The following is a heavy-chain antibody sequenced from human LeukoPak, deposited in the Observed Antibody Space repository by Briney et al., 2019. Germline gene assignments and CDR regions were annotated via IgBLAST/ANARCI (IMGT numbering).Heavy chain of an antibody. CDR2: IWYEGTDK. CDR3: ARSGSTYYYGMDV. D-gene: IGHD3-10*01. J-gene: IGHJ6*02. V-gene: IGHV3-33*01. CDR1: GFTFSSYG. Sequence: GRSLRLTCAASGFTFSSYGMHWVHKGPRKGLEWVTFIWYEGTDKNYADSVKGRFTISRANSKNTLYLQMNSLRAEDTAVYYCARSGSTYYYGMDVWGQGTTVTVSS.